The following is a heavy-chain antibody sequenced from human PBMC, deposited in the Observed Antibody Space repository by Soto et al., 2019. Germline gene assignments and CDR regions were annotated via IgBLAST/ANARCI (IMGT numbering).Heavy chain of an antibody. D-gene: IGHD1-7*01. J-gene: IGHJ4*02. CDR1: GYVFTGDE. CDR3: ALLPSRASSSAPTWNYVVDF. Sequence: GLAVQVSSTAPGYVFTGDEVHWVRQDPGHGLEWVGWINANSGGTNDAQKFQDRVTVTRDTSLTKAYRQLTRLRSDDTAVYYSALLPSRASSSAPTWNYVVDFWGTGTPVTVSS. V-gene: IGHV1-2*02. CDR2: INANSGGT.